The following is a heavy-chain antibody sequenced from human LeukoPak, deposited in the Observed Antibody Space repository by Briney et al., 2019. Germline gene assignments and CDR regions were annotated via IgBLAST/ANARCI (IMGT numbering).Heavy chain of an antibody. CDR3: AELGITMIGGV. CDR1: GFTFSSYW. J-gene: IGHJ6*04. Sequence: GGSLRLSCAASGFTFSSYWMHWVRQAPGKGLVWVSRINSGGSSTSYADSVKGRFTISRDNAKNTLYLQMNSLRAEETAVYYCAELGITMIGGVWAKGTTVTISS. CDR2: INSGGSST. D-gene: IGHD3-10*02. V-gene: IGHV3-74*01.